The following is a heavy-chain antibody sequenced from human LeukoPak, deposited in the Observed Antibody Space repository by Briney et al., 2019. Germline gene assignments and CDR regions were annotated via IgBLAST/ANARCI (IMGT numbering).Heavy chain of an antibody. CDR1: GFTFTSYS. CDR3: ARDRSTWELLDAFNI. V-gene: IGHV3-30-3*01. D-gene: IGHD1-26*01. Sequence: GSLRLSCAASGFTFTSYSIHWVRQAPGKGLEWVAFISYDGSNEYYADSVKGRFTISRDNSKNTLYLHTNSLRAEDTAVYYCARDRSTWELLDAFNIWGRGTMVTVSS. CDR2: ISYDGSNE. J-gene: IGHJ3*02.